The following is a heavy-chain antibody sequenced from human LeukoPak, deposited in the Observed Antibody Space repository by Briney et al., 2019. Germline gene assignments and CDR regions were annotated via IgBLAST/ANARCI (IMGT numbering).Heavy chain of an antibody. CDR3: AISAGGHYYDSSGYSPFDY. J-gene: IGHJ4*02. CDR1: GYTFTSYY. V-gene: IGHV1-46*01. D-gene: IGHD3-22*01. Sequence: ASVKVSCKASGYTFTSYYMHWVRQAPGQGLEWMGIINPSGGSTSYAQKLQGRVTMTRDTSTSTVYMELSSLRSEDTAVYYCAISAGGHYYDSSGYSPFDYWGQGTLVTVSS. CDR2: INPSGGST.